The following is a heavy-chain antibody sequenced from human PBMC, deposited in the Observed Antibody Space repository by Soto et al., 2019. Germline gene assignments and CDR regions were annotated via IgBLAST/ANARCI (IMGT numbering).Heavy chain of an antibody. CDR1: GYTFTSYG. Sequence: GASVKVSCKASGYTFTSYGISWVRQAPGQGLEWMGWISAYNGNTNYAQKLQGRVTMTTDTSTSTAYMELRSLRSDDTAVYYCARDLSRRYCSGDSCSSAMPDYWGQGTLVTVSS. D-gene: IGHD2-15*01. CDR3: ARDLSRRYCSGDSCSSAMPDY. J-gene: IGHJ4*02. V-gene: IGHV1-18*01. CDR2: ISAYNGNT.